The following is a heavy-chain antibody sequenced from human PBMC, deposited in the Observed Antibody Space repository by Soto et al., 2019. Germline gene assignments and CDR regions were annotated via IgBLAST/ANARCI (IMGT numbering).Heavy chain of an antibody. CDR1: GYAFGSFG. CDR3: ARDVRVGANREASEM. D-gene: IGHD1-26*01. Sequence: QAQLVQSGAEVKEPGASVKVSCKASGYAFGSFGIAWLRRAPGQGPEWMGWISTYNGKTNFGQKFQDRVTLTTDTSTTTAYMEFMSLTSDDMGVYYCARDVRVGANREASEMWGQGTMVTVSS. CDR2: ISTYNGKT. V-gene: IGHV1-18*03. J-gene: IGHJ3*02.